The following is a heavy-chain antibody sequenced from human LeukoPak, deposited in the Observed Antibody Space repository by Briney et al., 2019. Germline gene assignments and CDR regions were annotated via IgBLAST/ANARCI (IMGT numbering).Heavy chain of an antibody. V-gene: IGHV3-33*01. D-gene: IGHD3-3*01. CDR3: ARTLQGGYDFWSGTLPYYYYYGMDV. J-gene: IGHJ6*02. CDR1: GFTFSSYG. CDR2: IWYDGSNK. Sequence: GGSLRLSCAASGFTFSSYGMHWVRQAPGKGLEWVAVIWYDGSNKYYADSVKGRFTISRDNSKNTLYLQINSLRAEDTAVYYCARTLQGGYDFWSGTLPYYYYYGMDVWGQGTTVTVSS.